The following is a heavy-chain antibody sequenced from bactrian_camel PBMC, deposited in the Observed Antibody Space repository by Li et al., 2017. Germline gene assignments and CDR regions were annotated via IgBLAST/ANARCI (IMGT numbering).Heavy chain of an antibody. J-gene: IGHJ4*01. V-gene: IGHV3S53*01. D-gene: IGHD2*01. CDR3: AAEPWGLCSGGLEAERCFTY. CDR1: GYTISNFC. CDR2: LDSHGST. Sequence: HVQLVESGGGSVQAGGSLRISCVVSGYTISNFCVAWFRQSPGKEREGVAGLDSHGSTKYADDVKGRFTMFKENNLFSLQMDSLKPEDTAMYYCAAEPWGLCSGGLEAERCFTYWGQGTQVTVS.